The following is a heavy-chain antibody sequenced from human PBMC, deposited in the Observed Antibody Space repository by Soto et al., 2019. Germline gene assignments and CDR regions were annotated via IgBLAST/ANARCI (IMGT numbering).Heavy chain of an antibody. CDR2: INPSGGST. CDR1: GYTFTSYY. CDR3: ARGGGGGYYDSSGYYFDY. Sequence: ASVKVSCKASGYTFTSYYMHWVRQAPGQGLEWMGIINPSGGSTSYAQKFQGRVTMTRDTSTSTVYMELSSLRSEDTAAYYCARGGGGGYYDSSGYYFDYWGQGTLVTVSS. V-gene: IGHV1-46*01. D-gene: IGHD3-22*01. J-gene: IGHJ4*02.